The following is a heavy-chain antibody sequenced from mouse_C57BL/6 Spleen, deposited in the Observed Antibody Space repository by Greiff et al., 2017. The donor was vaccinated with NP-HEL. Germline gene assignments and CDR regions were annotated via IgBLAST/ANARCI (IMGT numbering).Heavy chain of an antibody. D-gene: IGHD2-4*01. Sequence: EVQLQQSGPELVKPGASVKISCKASGYTFTDYYMNWVKQSPGKGLEWIGDINPNNGDTNYNQKFKGKATLTVDKSSSTAYMELSSLTSEDSAVYYDARDYDYDVGYVDVWGTGTTVTVSS. J-gene: IGHJ1*03. V-gene: IGHV1-26*01. CDR3: ARDYDYDVGYVDV. CDR2: INPNNGDT. CDR1: GYTFTDYY.